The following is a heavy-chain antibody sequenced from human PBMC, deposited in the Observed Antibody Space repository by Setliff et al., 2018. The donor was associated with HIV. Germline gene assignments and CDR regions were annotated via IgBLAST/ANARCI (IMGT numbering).Heavy chain of an antibody. J-gene: IGHJ4*02. CDR1: GFSLSNTRMG. CDR2: IFPNDEK. V-gene: IGHV2-26*03. D-gene: IGHD3-3*01. Sequence: SGPTLVNPTETLTLTCTISGFSLSNTRMGVSWIRQPPGKALEWLAHIFPNDEKSYSASLKSRVTISEDTSKSQVVLTMTNMDPLDTATYFCARYNFRRGYWDYFDYWGQGTQVTVSS. CDR3: ARYNFRRGYWDYFDY.